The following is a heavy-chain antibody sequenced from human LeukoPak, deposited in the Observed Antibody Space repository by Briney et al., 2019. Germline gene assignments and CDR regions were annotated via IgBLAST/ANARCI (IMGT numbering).Heavy chain of an antibody. CDR1: GGSISSSSYY. CDR3: ARERGFMTYMDV. D-gene: IGHD2-21*02. J-gene: IGHJ6*03. Sequence: SETLSLTCTVSGGSISSSSYYWGWIRQPPGKGLEWIGSIYYSGSTYYNPSLKSRVTISVDTSKNQFSLKLSSVTAADTAVYYCARERGFMTYMDVWGKGTTVTVSS. V-gene: IGHV4-39*07. CDR2: IYYSGST.